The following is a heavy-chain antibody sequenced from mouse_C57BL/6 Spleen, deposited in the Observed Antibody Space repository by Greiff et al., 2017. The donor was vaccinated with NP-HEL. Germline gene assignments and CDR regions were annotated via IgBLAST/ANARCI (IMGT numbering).Heavy chain of an antibody. CDR1: GYSITSGYY. V-gene: IGHV3-6*01. J-gene: IGHJ2*01. Sequence: EVQLQESGPGLVKPSQSLSLTCSVTGYSITSGYYWNWIRQFPGNKLEWMGYISYDGSNNYNPSLKNRISITRDTSKNQFFLKLNSVTTEDTATYYCARGGTTVVAGFDYWGQGTTLTVSS. D-gene: IGHD1-1*01. CDR2: ISYDGSN. CDR3: ARGGTTVVAGFDY.